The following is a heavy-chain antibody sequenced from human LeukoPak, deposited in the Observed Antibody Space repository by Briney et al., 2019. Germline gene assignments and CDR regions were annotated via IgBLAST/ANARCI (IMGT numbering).Heavy chain of an antibody. Sequence: GASVKVSCKASGYTFTSYDINWVRQATGQGLEWMGWMNPNSGNTGYAQKFQGRVTITRNTSISTAYMELSSLRSEDTAVYYCARGEFGSGYPQPFDYWGQGTLVTVSS. CDR3: ARGEFGSGYPQPFDY. J-gene: IGHJ4*02. V-gene: IGHV1-8*03. CDR2: MNPNSGNT. D-gene: IGHD3-3*01. CDR1: GYTFTSYD.